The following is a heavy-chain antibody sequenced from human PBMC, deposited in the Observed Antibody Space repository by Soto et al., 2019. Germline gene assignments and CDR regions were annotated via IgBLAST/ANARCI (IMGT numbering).Heavy chain of an antibody. J-gene: IGHJ4*02. D-gene: IGHD3-16*01. CDR3: NVGGRLGLFDY. CDR1: GFTFSSYA. V-gene: IGHV3-23*01. Sequence: GGSLRLSCAASGFTFSSYAMSWVRQAPGKGLEWVAAISGSGGSTYYADSVKGRFTISRDNSKNTLYLQMNSLRAEDTAVYYCNVGGRLGLFDYWGQGTLVTVSS. CDR2: ISGSGGST.